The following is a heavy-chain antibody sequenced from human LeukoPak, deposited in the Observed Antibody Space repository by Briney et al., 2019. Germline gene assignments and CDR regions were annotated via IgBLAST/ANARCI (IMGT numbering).Heavy chain of an antibody. CDR2: ISSSSSYI. Sequence: GGSLRLSCAASGFTFSSYSMNWVRQAPGKGLEWVSSISSSSSYIYYADSVKGRFTISRDNSKNTVHLQMNSLRVEDTAVYYCAKGGTSSSRFDYWGQGTLVTVSS. CDR1: GFTFSSYS. V-gene: IGHV3-21*04. J-gene: IGHJ4*02. CDR3: AKGGTSSSRFDY. D-gene: IGHD6-6*01.